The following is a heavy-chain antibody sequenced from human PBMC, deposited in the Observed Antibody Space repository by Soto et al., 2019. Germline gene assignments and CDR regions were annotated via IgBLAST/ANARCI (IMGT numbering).Heavy chain of an antibody. J-gene: IGHJ5*02. CDR2: IIPIFGTA. CDR1: GGTFSSYA. Sequence: QVQLVQSGAEVKKPGSSVKVSCTASGGTFSSYAISWVRQAPGQGLEWMGGIIPIFGTANYAQKFQGRVTITADESTSTAYMELSSLRSEDTAVYYCARGNLIAAAGTYWFDPWGQGTLVTVSS. D-gene: IGHD6-13*01. V-gene: IGHV1-69*01. CDR3: ARGNLIAAAGTYWFDP.